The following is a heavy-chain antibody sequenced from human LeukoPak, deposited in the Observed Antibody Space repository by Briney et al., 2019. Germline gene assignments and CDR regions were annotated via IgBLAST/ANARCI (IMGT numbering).Heavy chain of an antibody. CDR2: ISGSGGST. CDR1: GFTFSSYA. CDR3: AKGSLGSLAGYFDY. J-gene: IGHJ4*02. D-gene: IGHD1-26*01. V-gene: IGHV3-23*01. Sequence: GGSLRLSCAASGFTFSSYAMSWVRQAPGKGLEWVSAISGSGGSTYYADSVKGRFTISRGNSKNTLYLQMNSLRAEDTAVYYCAKGSLGSLAGYFDYWGQGTLVTVSS.